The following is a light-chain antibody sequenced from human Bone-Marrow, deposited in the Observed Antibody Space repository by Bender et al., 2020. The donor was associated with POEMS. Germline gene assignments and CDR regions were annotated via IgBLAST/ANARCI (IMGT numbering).Light chain of an antibody. Sequence: QSALTQPPSASGSPGQSVAISCTGTSSDVGGYNYVSWYQQHAGKVPKLMIYDVSKRPSGVSNRFSGSKSGNTASLTISGLQAEDEADYYCSSYTRSATVVFGGGTKLTVL. CDR3: SSYTRSATVV. J-gene: IGLJ2*01. CDR1: SSDVGGYNY. V-gene: IGLV2-14*01. CDR2: DVS.